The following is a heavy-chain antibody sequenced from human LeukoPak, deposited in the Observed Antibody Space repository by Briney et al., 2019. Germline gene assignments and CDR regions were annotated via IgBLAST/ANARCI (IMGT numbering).Heavy chain of an antibody. CDR1: GDSITSGGYF. CDR2: IHDTGNS. V-gene: IGHV4-31*03. Sequence: SQTLSLTCTVSGDSITSGGYFWSWIRHHPVKGLEWIGYIHDTGNSYYNPSLQSRVAISIDISRNQFSLKLSSVTAADTAVYYCARVRWLQLMYYFDYWGQGTLVTVSS. CDR3: ARVRWLQLMYYFDY. J-gene: IGHJ4*02. D-gene: IGHD5-24*01.